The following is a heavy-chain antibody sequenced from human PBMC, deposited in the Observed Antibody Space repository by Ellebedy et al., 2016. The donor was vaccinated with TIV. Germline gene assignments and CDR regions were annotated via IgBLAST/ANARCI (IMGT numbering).Heavy chain of an antibody. CDR3: ARDKTLAGTDAFDI. Sequence: GESLKISCAASGFTFSSYSMSWVRQAPGKGLEWVSVIYSGGSTYYADSVKGRFTISRDNSKNTLYLQMNSLRAEDTAVYYCARDKTLAGTDAFDIWGQGTMVTVSS. CDR2: IYSGGST. V-gene: IGHV3-66*01. CDR1: GFTFSSYS. J-gene: IGHJ3*02. D-gene: IGHD6-19*01.